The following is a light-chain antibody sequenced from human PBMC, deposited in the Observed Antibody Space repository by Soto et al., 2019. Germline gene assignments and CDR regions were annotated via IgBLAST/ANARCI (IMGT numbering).Light chain of an antibody. CDR2: GAS. Sequence: EIVMTQSPATLSVSPGERATLSCRASQSVSSNLVWYQQKPGQAPRLLIYGASTRATGIPARFSGSGSGTECTLTISSLQSEDFAVYYCQQYNNWPYTFGQGTKLEIK. CDR1: QSVSSN. V-gene: IGKV3-15*01. J-gene: IGKJ2*01. CDR3: QQYNNWPYT.